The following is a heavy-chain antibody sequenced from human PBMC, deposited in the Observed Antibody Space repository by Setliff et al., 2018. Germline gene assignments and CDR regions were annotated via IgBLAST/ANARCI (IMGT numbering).Heavy chain of an antibody. CDR1: GYIFTSYW. V-gene: IGHV5-51*01. J-gene: IGHJ3*02. D-gene: IGHD1-26*01. Sequence: ESLKISCKGSGYIFTSYWIGWVRQMPGKGLEWMGIIYPSDSDTRCSPSFRGQVTISADRSISTTYLQWSSLKASDTAIYYCARLSGADVFDIWGQGTVVTVSS. CDR3: ARLSGADVFDI. CDR2: IYPSDSDT.